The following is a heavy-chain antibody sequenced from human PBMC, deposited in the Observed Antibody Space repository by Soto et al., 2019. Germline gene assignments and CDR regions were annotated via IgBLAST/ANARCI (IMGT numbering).Heavy chain of an antibody. V-gene: IGHV1-3*01. J-gene: IGHJ4*02. CDR1: GYTFTSYA. Sequence: ASVKVSCKASGYTFTSYAMHWVRQAPGQRLEWMGWINAGNGKTNYAQKFQGRVTITADESASTAYMELSSLRSEDTAVYYCARDSSHCSSTSCLSFDYWGQGTLVTVSS. CDR3: ARDSSHCSSTSCLSFDY. CDR2: INAGNGKT. D-gene: IGHD2-2*01.